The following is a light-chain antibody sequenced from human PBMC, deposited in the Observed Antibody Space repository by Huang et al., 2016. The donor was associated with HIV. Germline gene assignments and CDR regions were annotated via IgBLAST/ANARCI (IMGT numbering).Light chain of an antibody. CDR2: EAH. CDR1: QSVRNNY. V-gene: IGKV3D-20*01. Sequence: IVLTQSPATLSLSPGETATLTCGASQSVRNNYLALYQQKPGLSPSLLIYEAHVRATGIPDRFSGSGSGTDFTLTISRLEPEDFAMYYCQQYSTSSYTFGQGTKVDI. J-gene: IGKJ2*01. CDR3: QQYSTSSYT.